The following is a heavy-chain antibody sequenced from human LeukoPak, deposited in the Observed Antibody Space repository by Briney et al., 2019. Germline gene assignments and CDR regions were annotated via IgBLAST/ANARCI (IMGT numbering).Heavy chain of an antibody. CDR3: ARVRPPYYFDY. Sequence: PGGSLRLSCSASGFTFSRHTLHWVRQAPGKGLEDVSGITGSGDNTFYADSVKGRFTIVRDNSKNTLYLQMNSLRAEDTAVYYCARVRPPYYFDYWGPGTLVTVSS. V-gene: IGHV3-64*04. CDR2: ITGSGDNT. CDR1: GFTFSRHT. J-gene: IGHJ4*02.